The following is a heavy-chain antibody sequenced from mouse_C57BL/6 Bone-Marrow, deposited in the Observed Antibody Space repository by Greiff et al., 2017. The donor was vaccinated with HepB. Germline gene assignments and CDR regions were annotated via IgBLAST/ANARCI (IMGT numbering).Heavy chain of an antibody. CDR1: GYTFTDYY. CDR3: ATGYYDPFFDY. Sequence: QVQLQQSGAELVRPGASVKLSCKASGYTFTDYYINWVKQRPGQGLEWIARIYPGSGNTYYNEKFKGKATLTAEKSSSTAYMQLSSLTSEDSAVYYCATGYYDPFFDYWGQGTTLTVSS. D-gene: IGHD2-4*01. J-gene: IGHJ2*01. V-gene: IGHV1-76*01. CDR2: IYPGSGNT.